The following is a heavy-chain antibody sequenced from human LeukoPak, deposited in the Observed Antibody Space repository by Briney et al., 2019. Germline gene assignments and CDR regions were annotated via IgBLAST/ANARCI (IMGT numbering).Heavy chain of an antibody. Sequence: GGSLRLSCAAPGFPFTSSVMSWVRQPPGRGLEWVSIISVSDSGTHYADSVKGRFTISRDNSKNTLYLQMNSLRAEDTAVYYCARCGYSGSYYGEYFQHWGQGTLVTVSS. CDR1: GFPFTSSV. V-gene: IGHV3-23*01. CDR2: ISVSDSGT. D-gene: IGHD1-26*01. J-gene: IGHJ1*01. CDR3: ARCGYSGSYYGEYFQH.